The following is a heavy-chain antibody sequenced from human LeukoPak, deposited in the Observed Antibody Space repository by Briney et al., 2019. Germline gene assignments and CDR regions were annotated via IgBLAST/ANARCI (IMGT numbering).Heavy chain of an antibody. CDR2: VSPGDSHA. J-gene: IGHJ3*02. CDR1: GYRFTSYW. Sequence: PGESLKISCKGSGYRFTSYWMGWGGRRPGQGREGRGIVSPGDSHATYNPSFQGQVSISADKSIYTAYLQWSSLKASDTAMYYCARLYGELPPDAFDIWGPGTMGTVSS. CDR3: ARLYGELPPDAFDI. V-gene: IGHV5-51*01. D-gene: IGHD3-10*01.